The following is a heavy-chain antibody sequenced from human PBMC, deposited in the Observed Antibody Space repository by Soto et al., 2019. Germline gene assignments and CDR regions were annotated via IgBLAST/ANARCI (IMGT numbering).Heavy chain of an antibody. J-gene: IGHJ4*02. Sequence: EVQLVESGGGLVQPGGSLRLSCAASGFTFSSYWMSWVRQAPGKGLEWVANIKQDGSEKYYVDSVKGRFTISRDTANNSLYLQMNSLRAEDRGVYYCARQAKWFTISGGWDYFDYWGQGTLVTVSS. CDR1: GFTFSSYW. CDR2: IKQDGSEK. CDR3: ARQAKWFTISGGWDYFDY. V-gene: IGHV3-7*05. D-gene: IGHD3-9*01.